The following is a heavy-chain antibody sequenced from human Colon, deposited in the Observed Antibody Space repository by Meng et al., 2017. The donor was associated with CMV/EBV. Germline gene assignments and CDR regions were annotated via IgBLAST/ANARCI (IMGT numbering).Heavy chain of an antibody. CDR2: ISSSGSTM. CDR1: GFTFSDYY. D-gene: IGHD1-1*01. J-gene: IGHJ4*02. Sequence: GESLKISCAASGFTFSDYYMSWIRQAPGKGLEWISYISSSGSTMDYADSVKGRFTISRDNAKNSLYLQMNSLRAEDTAVYYCARDRGKVQGEYFDYWGQGTLVTVSS. CDR3: ARDRGKVQGEYFDY. V-gene: IGHV3-11*01.